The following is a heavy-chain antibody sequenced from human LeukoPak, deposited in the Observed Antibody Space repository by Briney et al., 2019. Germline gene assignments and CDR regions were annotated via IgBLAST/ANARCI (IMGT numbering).Heavy chain of an antibody. J-gene: IGHJ5*02. CDR2: IIPLFGTA. V-gene: IGHV1-69*05. Sequence: ASVKVSCKASGGTFSSYAISWVRQAPGQGLEWMGRIIPLFGTANYAQKFQGRVTITTDESTSTAYMELSSLRSEDTAVYYCARDQLEGWFDPWGQGTLVTVSS. CDR3: ARDQLEGWFDP. D-gene: IGHD2-2*01. CDR1: GGTFSSYA.